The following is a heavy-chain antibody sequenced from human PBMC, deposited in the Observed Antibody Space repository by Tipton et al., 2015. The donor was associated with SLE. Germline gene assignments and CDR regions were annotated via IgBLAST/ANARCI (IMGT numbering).Heavy chain of an antibody. CDR3: ASVPY. Sequence: LRLSCTVSGYSISSGYYWGWIRQPPGRGLEWIGIIYHSGSTYYNPSLKSRVTISVDTSKNQFSLKLSSVTAADTAVYYCASVPYWGQGTLVTVSS. CDR2: IYHSGST. J-gene: IGHJ4*02. V-gene: IGHV4-38-2*02. CDR1: GYSISSGYY.